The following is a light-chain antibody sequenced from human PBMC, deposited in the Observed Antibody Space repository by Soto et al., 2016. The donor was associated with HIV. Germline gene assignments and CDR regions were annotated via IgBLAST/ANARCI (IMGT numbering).Light chain of an antibody. CDR2: KAS. V-gene: IGKV1-5*03. CDR1: QSASHW. J-gene: IGKJ1*01. Sequence: DIQMTQSPSTLSASVGDRVTITCRASQSASHWLAWYQQKPGKAPKLLIYKASSLQSGVPARFSGSGSGTEFTLTISSLQPDDLATYYCQQYNTLWTFGQGTKVEIK. CDR3: QQYNTLWT.